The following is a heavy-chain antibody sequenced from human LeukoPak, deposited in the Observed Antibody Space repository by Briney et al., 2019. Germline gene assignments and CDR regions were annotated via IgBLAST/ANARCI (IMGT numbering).Heavy chain of an antibody. J-gene: IGHJ2*01. CDR3: ARWVQQFAYWYFDL. CDR2: IYTSGST. CDR1: GGSISSYY. Sequence: SGTLSLTCTVSGGSISSYYWSWIRQPAGKGLEWIGRIYTSGSTNYNPSLKSRVTMSVDTSKNQFSLKLSSVTAADTAVYYCARWVQQFAYWYFDLWGRGTLVTVSS. D-gene: IGHD5-18*01. V-gene: IGHV4-4*07.